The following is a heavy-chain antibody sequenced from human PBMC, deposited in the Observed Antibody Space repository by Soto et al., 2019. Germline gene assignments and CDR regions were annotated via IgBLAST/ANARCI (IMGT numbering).Heavy chain of an antibody. D-gene: IGHD4-4*01. CDR1: GGTFSNFA. Sequence: QVQLVQSGAEVKKPGSSVKVSCKASGGTFSNFAISWVRQAPGQGLEWMGRTIPMFGTSNYAQQFQGRVTITAGKSSTTAYMELSRLKSEDTAVYYCRLLPATAIARRQFYFDYWGQGTLVTVSS. J-gene: IGHJ4*02. CDR3: RLLPATAIARRQFYFDY. CDR2: TIPMFGTS. V-gene: IGHV1-69*06.